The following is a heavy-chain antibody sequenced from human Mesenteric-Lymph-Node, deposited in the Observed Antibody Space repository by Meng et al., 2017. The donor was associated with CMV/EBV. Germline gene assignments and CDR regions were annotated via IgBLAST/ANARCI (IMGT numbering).Heavy chain of an antibody. V-gene: IGHV1-69*06. J-gene: IGHJ6*02. CDR1: GGTFSSYA. CDR2: IIPIFGTA. Sequence: SVKVSCKASGGTFSSYAISWVRQAPGQGLEWMGGIIPIFGTANYAQKFQGRVTITADKSTSTAYMELSSLRSEDTAVYYCASDVEGGSSSLDYGMDVWGQGTTVTVSS. D-gene: IGHD2-15*01. CDR3: ASDVEGGSSSLDYGMDV.